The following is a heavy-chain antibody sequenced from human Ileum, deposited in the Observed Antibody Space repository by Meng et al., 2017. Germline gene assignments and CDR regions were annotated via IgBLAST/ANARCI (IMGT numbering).Heavy chain of an antibody. CDR2: IDQSGNS. V-gene: IGHV4-4*02. Sequence: QVQLQEAGPGLVKPSETLSLTCSVSGAYVSANSYWSWVRQPPGKGLAWIGQIDQSGNSYYSPSLKSRVTMSIDKSKNQFSLRLTSVTAADTAVYYCARHGGYYQDFWGQGTLVTVFS. CDR1: GAYVSANSY. D-gene: IGHD4/OR15-4a*01. CDR3: ARHGGYYQDF. J-gene: IGHJ4*02.